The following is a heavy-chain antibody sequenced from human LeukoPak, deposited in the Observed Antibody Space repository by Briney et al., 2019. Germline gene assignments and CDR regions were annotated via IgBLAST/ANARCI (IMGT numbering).Heavy chain of an antibody. CDR3: AREDRYGDYFVY. Sequence: SETLSLTCTVSGGSISSGDYYWSWIRQPPGKGLEWIGYIYYSGSTYYNPSLKSRVTISVDTSKNQFSLKLSSVTAADTAVYYGAREDRYGDYFVYWGQGTLVTVSS. CDR2: IYYSGST. D-gene: IGHD4-17*01. V-gene: IGHV4-30-4*01. CDR1: GGSISSGDYY. J-gene: IGHJ4*02.